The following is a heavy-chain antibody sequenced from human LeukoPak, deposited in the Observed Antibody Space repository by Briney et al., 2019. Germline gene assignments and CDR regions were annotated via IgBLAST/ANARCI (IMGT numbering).Heavy chain of an antibody. CDR2: MYTSGST. J-gene: IGHJ4*02. V-gene: IGHV4-61*02. Sequence: SETLSLTCTVSGGSISSGSYYWTWIRQPAGKGLEWIGRMYTSGSTKYNPSLNSRVTISVDTSKNQFSLKLSSVTATDTAVYYCARAAGYCSSTSCSFDYWGQGTLVTVSS. CDR1: GGSISSGSYY. CDR3: ARAAGYCSSTSCSFDY. D-gene: IGHD2-2*01.